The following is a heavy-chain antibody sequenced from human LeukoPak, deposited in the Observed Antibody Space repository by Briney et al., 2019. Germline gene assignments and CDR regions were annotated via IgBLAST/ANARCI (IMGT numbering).Heavy chain of an antibody. Sequence: SETLSHTCTVSGYSISSGYYWGWIRQPPGKGLEWIGSIYHSGSTYYDPSLKSRVTISVDTSKNQFSLKLSSVTAADTAVYYCAREYSGSYSTDYWGQGTLVTVSS. CDR1: GYSISSGYY. CDR2: IYHSGST. CDR3: AREYSGSYSTDY. D-gene: IGHD1-26*01. J-gene: IGHJ4*02. V-gene: IGHV4-38-2*02.